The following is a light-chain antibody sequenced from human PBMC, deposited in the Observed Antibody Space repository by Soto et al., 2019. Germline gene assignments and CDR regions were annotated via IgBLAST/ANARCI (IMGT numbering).Light chain of an antibody. CDR1: SSNIGSNT. CDR3: AAWDDSLNGWV. CDR2: SNN. Sequence: QSVLTQPPSASGTPGQRVTISCSGSSSNIGSNTVNWYQQLPGTAPKLLIDSNNQRPSGVPDRFSGSNSGTSASLAISGLQSEDEADYYCAAWDDSLNGWVFGGGTKLTVL. J-gene: IGLJ3*02. V-gene: IGLV1-44*01.